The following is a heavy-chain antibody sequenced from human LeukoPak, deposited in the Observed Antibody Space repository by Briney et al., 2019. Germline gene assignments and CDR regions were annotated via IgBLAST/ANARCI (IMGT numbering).Heavy chain of an antibody. CDR2: INPNSGGT. CDR1: GYTFTGYY. V-gene: IGHV1-2*02. CDR3: ARVQFSGPSVVVTANQYAFDI. Sequence: GASVKVSCKASGYTFTGYYMHWVRQAPGQGLEWMGWINPNSGGTNYAQKFQGRVTMTRDTSISTAYMELSRLRSDDTAVYYCARVQFSGPSVVVTANQYAFDIWGQGTMVTVSS. D-gene: IGHD2-21*02. J-gene: IGHJ3*02.